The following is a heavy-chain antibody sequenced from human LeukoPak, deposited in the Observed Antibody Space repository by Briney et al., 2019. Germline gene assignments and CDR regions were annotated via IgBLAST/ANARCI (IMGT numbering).Heavy chain of an antibody. CDR3: ASMTTYCGGDCYFFDH. V-gene: IGHV3-48*02. CDR2: VSGSSNTI. J-gene: IGHJ4*02. D-gene: IGHD2-21*02. CDR1: GFTFSSYS. Sequence: GGSLRLSCAASGFTFSSYSMNWVRQAPGKGLEWVAYVSGSSNTIYYADSVKGRFTISRDNAKNSLFLQMNSLRDEDTAVYYCASMTTYCGGDCYFFDHWGQGTLVTVSS.